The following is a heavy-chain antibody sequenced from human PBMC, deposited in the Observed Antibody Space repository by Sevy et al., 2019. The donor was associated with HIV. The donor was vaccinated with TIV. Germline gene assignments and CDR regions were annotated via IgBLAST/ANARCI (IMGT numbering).Heavy chain of an antibody. D-gene: IGHD3-22*01. CDR2: ISYDGSNK. J-gene: IGHJ4*02. V-gene: IGHV3-30-3*01. CDR1: GFTFSSYA. Sequence: GGSLRLSCAASGFTFSSYAMHWVRQAPGKGLEWVAVISYDGSNKYYADSLKGRFTISRDNSKNTLYLQMNSLRAEDTAVYYCARGRYYYDSSGFDYWGQGTLVTVSS. CDR3: ARGRYYYDSSGFDY.